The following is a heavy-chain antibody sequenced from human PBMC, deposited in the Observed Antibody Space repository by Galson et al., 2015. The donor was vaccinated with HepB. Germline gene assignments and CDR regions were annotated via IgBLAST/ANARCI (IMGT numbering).Heavy chain of an antibody. CDR2: INPSGGST. V-gene: IGHV1-46*03. D-gene: IGHD5-12*01. CDR3: ARDSGYDEGDYYMDV. CDR1: GYTFTSYY. Sequence: SVKVSCKASGYTFTSYYMHWVRQAPGQGLEWMGIINPSGGSTSYAQKFQGRVTMTRDTSTSTVYMELSSLRSEDTAVYYCARDSGYDEGDYYMDVWGKGTTVTVSS. J-gene: IGHJ6*03.